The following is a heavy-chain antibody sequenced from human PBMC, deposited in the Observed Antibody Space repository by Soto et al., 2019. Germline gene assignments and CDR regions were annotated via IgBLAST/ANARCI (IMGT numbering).Heavy chain of an antibody. D-gene: IGHD5-18*01. CDR2: IYYSGST. V-gene: IGHV4-30-4*01. CDR1: GGSISSGDYY. Sequence: SEALSLICTVSGGSISSGDYYWSWIRQPPGKGLEWVGYIYYSGSTYYNPSLKSRVTISVDTSKNQFSLKLSSVTAADTAVYYCARGDTAMVIGAFDIWGQGTMVTVSS. CDR3: ARGDTAMVIGAFDI. J-gene: IGHJ3*02.